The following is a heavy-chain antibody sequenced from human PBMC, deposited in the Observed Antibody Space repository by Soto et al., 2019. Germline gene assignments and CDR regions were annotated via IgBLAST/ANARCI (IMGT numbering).Heavy chain of an antibody. CDR2: ISGSGGST. CDR1: GFTFSSYA. D-gene: IGHD1-1*01. V-gene: IGHV3-23*01. Sequence: GGSLRLSCAASGFTFSSYAMSWVRQAPGKGLEWVSAISGSGGSTYYADSVKGRFTISNDNSKNTLYLQMNSLRAEDKVVYYCAKAYHVAVIFQTGITPDAFDIWGQGTMVTVSS. CDR3: AKAYHVAVIFQTGITPDAFDI. J-gene: IGHJ3*02.